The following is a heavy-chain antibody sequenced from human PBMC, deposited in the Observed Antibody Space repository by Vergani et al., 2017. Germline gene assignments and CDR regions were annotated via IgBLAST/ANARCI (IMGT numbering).Heavy chain of an antibody. Sequence: EVQLVQSGAELTKPGESLKISCQGSGYNFPNYWIGWVRQMPGKGLDWMGSLYPADSDTRYSPSFQGQVTISGAKSITTAYLQWSSLRASDTALYSCARRPLLCSGIPNCYRGNWFFYLWGRGTLVTVSS. CDR2: LYPADSDT. J-gene: IGHJ2*01. CDR3: ARRPLLCSGIPNCYRGNWFFYL. V-gene: IGHV5-51*06. CDR1: GYNFPNYW. D-gene: IGHD2-2*02.